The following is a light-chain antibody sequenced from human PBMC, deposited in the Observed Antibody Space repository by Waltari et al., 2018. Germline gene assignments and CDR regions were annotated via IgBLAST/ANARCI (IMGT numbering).Light chain of an antibody. CDR1: QSLGRSD. CDR3: QQYGTSPYT. CDR2: DAS. Sequence: EIVLTQSPGTLSLSPGERATLSCRASQSLGRSDLAWYQQKPGQAPRLLIYDASGRATGIPDRCSGSGSGADFTLTISSLEPADFAVYYCQQYGTSPYTCGQGTKLETK. J-gene: IGKJ2*01. V-gene: IGKV3-20*01.